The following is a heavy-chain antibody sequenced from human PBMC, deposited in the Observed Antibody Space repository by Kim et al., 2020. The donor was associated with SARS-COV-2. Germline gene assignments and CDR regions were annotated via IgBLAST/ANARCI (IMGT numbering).Heavy chain of an antibody. CDR3: SSDFFAFGLDV. J-gene: IGHJ6*02. Sequence: TDYADSVKGRITISRENSKNTLYLQMNSLGAEDTAVYYCSSDFFAFGLDVWGQGTTVTVSS. V-gene: IGHV3-74*01. CDR2: T.